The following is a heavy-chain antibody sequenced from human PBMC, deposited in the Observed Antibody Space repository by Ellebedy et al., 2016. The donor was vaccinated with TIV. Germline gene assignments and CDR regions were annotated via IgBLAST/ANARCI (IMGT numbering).Heavy chain of an antibody. CDR1: RFTFTNYW. V-gene: IGHV3-7*04. D-gene: IGHD6-19*01. CDR3: ARGQGWIDY. J-gene: IGHJ4*02. CDR2: IHEDGSEK. Sequence: GESLKISXAASRFTFTNYWMNWVRQAPGKGLEWVANIHEDGSEKYYVDSVKGRFIISRDNTKKSLSLQMNSLRAEDTAVYYCARGQGWIDYWGQGTLVTVSS.